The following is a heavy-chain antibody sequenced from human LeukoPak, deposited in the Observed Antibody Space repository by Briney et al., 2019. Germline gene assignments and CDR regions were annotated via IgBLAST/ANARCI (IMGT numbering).Heavy chain of an antibody. J-gene: IGHJ4*02. CDR1: GFTFSSYS. V-gene: IGHV3-21*04. CDR2: ISSSSSYI. CDR3: AKDGTRWGSRIGHFDY. D-gene: IGHD3-16*01. Sequence: GGSLRLSCAASGFTFSSYSMNWVRQAPGKGLEWVSSISSSSSYIYYADSVKGRFTISRDNSKNTLYLQMNSLRAEDTALYYCAKDGTRWGSRIGHFDYWGQGTLVTVSS.